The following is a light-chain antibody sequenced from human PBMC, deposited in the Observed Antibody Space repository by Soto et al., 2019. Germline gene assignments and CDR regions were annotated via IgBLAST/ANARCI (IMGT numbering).Light chain of an antibody. CDR1: SSDVGGYNY. Sequence: QSVLTQPPSASGSPGQSVTISCTGTSSDVGGYNYVSWYQQHPGKAPKLMIYEVSKRPSGVPDRFSGSKSGNTASLTVSGLQAEDEADYYCNSYAGSDNYVLFGGGTQLTV. CDR3: NSYAGSDNYVL. J-gene: IGLJ3*02. CDR2: EVS. V-gene: IGLV2-8*01.